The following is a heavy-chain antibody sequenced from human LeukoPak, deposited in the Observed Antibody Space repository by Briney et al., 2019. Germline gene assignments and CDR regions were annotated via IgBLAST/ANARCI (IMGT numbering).Heavy chain of an antibody. CDR2: ISGSGGNA. CDR1: GFTFRSYA. V-gene: IGHV3-23*01. D-gene: IGHD6-13*01. CDR3: AKGGTSSWYFVFDY. J-gene: IGHJ4*02. Sequence: PGGSLRLSCAASGFTFRSYAMTWVRQAPGKGLEWVSVISGSGGNAYYADSVKGRFTISRDNFKNTPYLQMNSLTAGDTAIYYCAKGGTSSWYFVFDYWGQGVLVTVSS.